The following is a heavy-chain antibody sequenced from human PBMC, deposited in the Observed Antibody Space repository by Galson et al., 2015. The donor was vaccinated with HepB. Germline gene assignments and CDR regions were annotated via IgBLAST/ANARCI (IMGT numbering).Heavy chain of an antibody. V-gene: IGHV3-64D*06. J-gene: IGHJ4*02. CDR2: ISSNGGST. D-gene: IGHD6-13*01. CDR1: GFTFSSYA. Sequence: SLRLSCAASGFTFSSYAMHWVRQAPGKGLEYVSAISSNGGSTYYADSVKGRFTISRDNSKNTLYLQMSSLRAEDTAVYYCVKATPPHGAAAGFVWGQGTLVTVSS. CDR3: VKATPPHGAAAGFV.